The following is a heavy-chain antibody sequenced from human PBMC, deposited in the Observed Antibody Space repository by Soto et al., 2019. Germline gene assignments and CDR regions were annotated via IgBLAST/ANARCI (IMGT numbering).Heavy chain of an antibody. D-gene: IGHD4-17*01. V-gene: IGHV3-21*01. CDR1: GFTFSSYS. Sequence: VQLVESGGGLVKPGGSLRLSCAASGFTFSSYSMNWVRQAPGKGLEWVSSISSSSSYIYYADSVKGRFTISRDNAKNSLYLQMNSLRAEDTAVYYCASNPTVTHRDYWGQGTLVTVSS. CDR3: ASNPTVTHRDY. J-gene: IGHJ4*02. CDR2: ISSSSSYI.